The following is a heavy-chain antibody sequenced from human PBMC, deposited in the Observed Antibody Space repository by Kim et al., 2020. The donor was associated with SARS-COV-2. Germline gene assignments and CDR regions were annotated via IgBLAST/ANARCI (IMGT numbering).Heavy chain of an antibody. Sequence: GGSLRLSCAASGLTFGDYAIHWVRQAPGKGLDWVSGITWNSGSIGYADSVKGRFTISRDNAKNFLYLQMKSLRAEDTALYYCAKARIVGGSNCDFDYWG. J-gene: IGHJ4*01. V-gene: IGHV3-9*01. CDR3: AKARIVGGSNCDFDY. CDR1: GLTFGDYA. D-gene: IGHD1-26*01. CDR2: ITWNSGSI.